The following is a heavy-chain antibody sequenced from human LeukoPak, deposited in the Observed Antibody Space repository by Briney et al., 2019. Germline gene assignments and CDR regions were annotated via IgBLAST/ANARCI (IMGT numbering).Heavy chain of an antibody. V-gene: IGHV1-2*02. CDR3: ARGATLPTHPPYCGGDCYSSEDY. J-gene: IGHJ4*02. CDR1: GYTFTGYY. CDR2: INPNSGGT. D-gene: IGHD2-21*02. Sequence: ASVKVSCKASGYTFTGYYMHWVRRAPGQGLEWMGWINPNSGGTNYAQKFQGRVTMTRDTSISTAYMELSRLRSDDTAVYCCARGATLPTHPPYCGGDCYSSEDYWGQGTLVTVSS.